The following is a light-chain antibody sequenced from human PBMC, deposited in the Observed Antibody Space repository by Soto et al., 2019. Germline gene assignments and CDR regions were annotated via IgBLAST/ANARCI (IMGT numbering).Light chain of an antibody. Sequence: DIQMTQSPSSLSASVGDRVTITCRASQSINSYLNWYQQKPGKAPKLLIYAASSLQSGVPSRFSGRGSGTDFTLTISSLQPEDFATYYCQQSYSTGLTFGGGTKVEIK. CDR1: QSINSY. CDR3: QQSYSTGLT. CDR2: AAS. J-gene: IGKJ4*01. V-gene: IGKV1-39*01.